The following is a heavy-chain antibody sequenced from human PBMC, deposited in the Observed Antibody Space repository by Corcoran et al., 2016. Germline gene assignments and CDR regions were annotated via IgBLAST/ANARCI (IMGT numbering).Heavy chain of an antibody. CDR3: ARADYDFWSGYLRDGMDV. Sequence: QVQLVQSGAEVKKPGSSVKVSCKASGGTFSSYAISWVRQAPGQGLEWMGGIIPIFGTANYAQKFQGRVTITADESTSTAYMELSSLRSEDTAGYYGARADYDFWSGYLRDGMDVWGQGTTVTVSS. CDR2: IIPIFGTA. CDR1: GGTFSSYA. J-gene: IGHJ6*02. V-gene: IGHV1-69*01. D-gene: IGHD3-3*01.